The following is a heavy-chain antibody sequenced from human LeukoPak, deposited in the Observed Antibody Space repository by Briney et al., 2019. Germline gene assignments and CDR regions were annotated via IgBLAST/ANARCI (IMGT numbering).Heavy chain of an antibody. J-gene: IGHJ5*02. D-gene: IGHD3-3*02. V-gene: IGHV3-7*01. CDR2: IKQDGSEK. Sequence: GGSLRLSCAASGFTFSSYWMSWVRQAPGKGLEWVANIKQDGSEKYYVDSVKGRFTISRDNAKNSLYLQMNSLRAEDTAVYYCARGRTIFGGGYNWFDPWGQGTLVTVSS. CDR3: ARGRTIFGGGYNWFDP. CDR1: GFTFSSYW.